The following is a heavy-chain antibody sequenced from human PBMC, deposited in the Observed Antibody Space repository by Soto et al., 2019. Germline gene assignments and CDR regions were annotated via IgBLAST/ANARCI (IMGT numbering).Heavy chain of an antibody. CDR1: GGTFSSYT. Sequence: QVQLVQSGAEVKKPGSSVKVSCKASGGTFSSYTISWVRQAPGQGLEWMGRIIPILGIANYAQKCQGRVTITADKSTSTAYMEPSSLRSEDTAVYYCARAWGHQSNCSGGSCYPNYYYYTDVWGKATTVTVSS. J-gene: IGHJ6*03. D-gene: IGHD2-15*01. CDR2: IIPILGIA. CDR3: ARAWGHQSNCSGGSCYPNYYYYTDV. V-gene: IGHV1-69*02.